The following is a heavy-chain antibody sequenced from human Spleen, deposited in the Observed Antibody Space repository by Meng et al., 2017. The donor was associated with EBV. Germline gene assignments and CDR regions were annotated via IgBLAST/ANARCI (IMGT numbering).Heavy chain of an antibody. Sequence: TLKTAGPTVMKPPQTLTLACTFSGFSFNTRGVGMGWIRQPPGKALEWLALIYCDDDKRYSTSLKSRLTITKDTSKNQVVLTMTNMDPVDTATYYCARGRYCSGGSCYYFDYWGQGTLVTVSS. CDR1: GFSFNTRGVG. V-gene: IGHV2-5*02. D-gene: IGHD2-15*01. CDR2: IYCDDDK. J-gene: IGHJ4*02. CDR3: ARGRYCSGGSCYYFDY.